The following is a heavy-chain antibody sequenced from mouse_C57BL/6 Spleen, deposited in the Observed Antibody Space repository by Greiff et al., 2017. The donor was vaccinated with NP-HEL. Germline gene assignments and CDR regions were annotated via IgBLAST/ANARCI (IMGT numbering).Heavy chain of an antibody. CDR1: GYTFTSYW. CDR3: ARSRRRGDY. D-gene: IGHD2-12*01. J-gene: IGHJ2*01. V-gene: IGHV1-50*01. CDR2: IDPSDSYT. Sequence: QVQLQQPGAELVKPGASVKLSCKASGYTFTSYWMQWVKQRPGQGLEWIGEIDPSDSYTNYNQKFKGKATLTVDTSSSTAYMQLSSLTSEDSAVYYCARSRRRGDYWGQGTTLTVSS.